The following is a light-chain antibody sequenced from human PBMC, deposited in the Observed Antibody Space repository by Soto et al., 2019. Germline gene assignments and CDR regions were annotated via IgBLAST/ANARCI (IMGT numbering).Light chain of an antibody. CDR1: SRDIGNYNY. CDR2: EVT. Sequence: QSVLTQPASVSGSPGQSITISCTGTSRDIGNYNYVSWYQHHPGKAPKLMIYEVTSRPSGVSDRFSGSKSGMTASLTISGLQPEDEADYYCCSYAGIRVFGTGTKVTVL. V-gene: IGLV2-23*02. J-gene: IGLJ1*01. CDR3: CSYAGIRV.